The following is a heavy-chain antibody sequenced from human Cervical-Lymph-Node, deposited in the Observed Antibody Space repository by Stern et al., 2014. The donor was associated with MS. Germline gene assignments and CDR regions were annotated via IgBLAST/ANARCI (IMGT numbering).Heavy chain of an antibody. V-gene: IGHV4-39*01. J-gene: IGHJ6*02. Sequence: VQLVESGPGLVKPSETLSLTCTVSGGSISSSSYYWGWIRQPPGKGLEWIGSIYYSGSTYYHPSLKRRVPIPGDTSKTQFPRKLTSVTAAETAVYYCARHVNTYYYDSSGYYSPIYYYYGMDVWGQGTTVTVSS. CDR3: ARHVNTYYYDSSGYYSPIYYYYGMDV. D-gene: IGHD3-22*01. CDR2: IYYSGST. CDR1: GGSISSSSYY.